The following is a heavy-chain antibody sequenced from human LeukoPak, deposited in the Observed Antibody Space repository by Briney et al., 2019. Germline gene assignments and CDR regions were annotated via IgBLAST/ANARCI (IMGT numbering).Heavy chain of an antibody. CDR2: TRNKPNSYTT. V-gene: IGHV3-72*01. D-gene: IGHD3-22*01. J-gene: IGHJ4*02. Sequence: PGGSLRLSCAASGFTFSDLYMDWVRQAPGKGLEWVGRTRNKPNSYTTEYAASVKGRFTISRDDSKNSLFLQMNSLKTDDTAVYYCVRDFYESSGSTYYFDYWGQGTLVTVSS. CDR3: VRDFYESSGSTYYFDY. CDR1: GFTFSDLY.